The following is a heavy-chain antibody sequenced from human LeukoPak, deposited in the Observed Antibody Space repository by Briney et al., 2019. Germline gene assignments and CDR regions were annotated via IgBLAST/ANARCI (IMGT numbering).Heavy chain of an antibody. CDR2: IYYSGST. V-gene: IGHV4-28*01. CDR1: GYSISSSNW. Sequence: SDTLSLTCAVSGYSISSSNWWGWIRQPPGKGLEWIRYIYYSGSTYYNPSLKSRVTMSVDTSKNQFSLKLSSVTAVDTAVYYCARNAYGETNWFDPWGQGTLVTVSS. J-gene: IGHJ5*02. D-gene: IGHD4-17*01. CDR3: ARNAYGETNWFDP.